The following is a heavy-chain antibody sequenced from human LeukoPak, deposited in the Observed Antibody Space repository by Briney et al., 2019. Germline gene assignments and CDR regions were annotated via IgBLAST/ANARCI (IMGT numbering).Heavy chain of an antibody. CDR2: ISSSGSTI. V-gene: IGHV3-48*03. CDR3: ARDTRGGYGDY. D-gene: IGHD5-12*01. J-gene: IGHJ4*02. Sequence: PGGSLRLSCAASGFTFDDYAMHWVRQAPGKGLEWVSYISSSGSTIYYADSVKGRFTISRDNAKNSLYLQMNSLRAEDTAVYYCARDTRGGYGDYWGQGTLVTVSS. CDR1: GFTFDDYA.